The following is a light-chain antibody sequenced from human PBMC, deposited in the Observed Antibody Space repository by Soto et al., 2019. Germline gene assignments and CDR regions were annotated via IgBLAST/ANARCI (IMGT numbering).Light chain of an antibody. CDR3: QQRRSWPVT. CDR1: QSVSSY. CDR2: DAS. J-gene: IGKJ5*01. Sequence: EIVLTQSPATLSLSPGERATLSCRASQSVSSYLAWYQQKPGQAPRLLISDASNRATGIPTRFSGSGSGTEFTLTISRLEPEDFAVYDCQQRRSWPVTFGQGTRLEIK. V-gene: IGKV3-11*01.